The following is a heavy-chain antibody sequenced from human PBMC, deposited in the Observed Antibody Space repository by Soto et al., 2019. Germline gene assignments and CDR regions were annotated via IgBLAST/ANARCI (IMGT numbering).Heavy chain of an antibody. V-gene: IGHV4-31*03. D-gene: IGHD3-22*01. CDR2: IYYSGGT. Sequence: SETLSLTCTVSGGSISSGGYYWYWIRQHPGKGLEWIGYIYYSGGTYYNPSLKSRVTISVDTSKNQFSLELSSVTAADTAVYYCASIYDSSGNNWFDPWGQGTLVTVSS. CDR3: ASIYDSSGNNWFDP. J-gene: IGHJ5*02. CDR1: GGSISSGGYY.